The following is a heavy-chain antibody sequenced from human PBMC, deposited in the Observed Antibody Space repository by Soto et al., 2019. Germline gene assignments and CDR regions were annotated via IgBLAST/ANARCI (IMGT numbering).Heavy chain of an antibody. V-gene: IGHV3-21*01. CDR2: ISSSSSYI. J-gene: IGHJ6*03. CDR1: GFTFSSYS. D-gene: IGHD3-3*01. CDR3: ARDKGNLEWSMSLFVYMDV. Sequence: GGSLRLSCAASGFTFSSYSMNWVRQAPGKGLEWVSSISSSSSYIYYADSVKGRFTISRDNAKNSLYLQMNSLRAEDTAVYYCARDKGNLEWSMSLFVYMDVWGKGTTVTVSS.